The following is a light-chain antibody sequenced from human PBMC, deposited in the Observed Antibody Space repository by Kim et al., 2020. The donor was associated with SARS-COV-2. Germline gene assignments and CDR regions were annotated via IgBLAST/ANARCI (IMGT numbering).Light chain of an antibody. CDR3: NSRDSSGFHPGVV. CDR1: SLRSYY. CDR2: GKN. V-gene: IGLV3-19*01. Sequence: SSELTQDPAVSVALGQTVTITCQGDSLRSYYANWYHQKPGQAPVLVIYGKNKRPSGIPDRFSGSGSDNTASLTITGAQAEDEGDYYCNSRDSSGFHPGVVFGGGTQLTVL. J-gene: IGLJ2*01.